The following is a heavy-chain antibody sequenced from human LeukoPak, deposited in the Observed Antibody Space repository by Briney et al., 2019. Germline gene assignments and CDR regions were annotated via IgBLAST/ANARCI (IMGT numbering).Heavy chain of an antibody. Sequence: GGSLRLSCAASGFTFSSYGMHWVRQAPGKGLEWVAVIAYDGRSRYYADSVKGRFTISRDDSKNTLYLQMKRLRTDDTAFYYCVKDHIEASGNCFREYFQDWGQGTLVTVSS. D-gene: IGHD5-12*01. CDR2: IAYDGRSR. CDR3: VKDHIEASGNCFREYFQD. CDR1: GFTFSSYG. J-gene: IGHJ1*01. V-gene: IGHV3-30*18.